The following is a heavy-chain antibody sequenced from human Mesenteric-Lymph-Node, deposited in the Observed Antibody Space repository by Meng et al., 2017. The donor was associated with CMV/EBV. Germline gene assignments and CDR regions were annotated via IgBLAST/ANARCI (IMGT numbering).Heavy chain of an antibody. J-gene: IGHJ3*02. CDR2: ISSSGSTI. V-gene: IGHV3-11*01. Sequence: LSLTCAASGFIFSDYYMSWIRQAPGKGLEWVSYISSSGSTIYYADSVKGRFTISRDNSKNTLYLQMNSLRAEDTAVYYCARDLGYSSSWYRSDAFDIWGQGTMVTVSS. CDR3: ARDLGYSSSWYRSDAFDI. CDR1: GFIFSDYY. D-gene: IGHD6-13*01.